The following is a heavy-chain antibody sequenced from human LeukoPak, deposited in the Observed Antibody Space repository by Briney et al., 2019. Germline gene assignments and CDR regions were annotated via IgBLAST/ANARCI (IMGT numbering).Heavy chain of an antibody. Sequence: SETLSLTCTVSGGSISSGSYYWSWIRQPAGKGLEWIGRIYTSGSTNYNPSLKSRVTISVDTSKNQFSLKLSSVTAADTAVYYCATSSGIAVAGTTLDIWGQGTMVTVSS. V-gene: IGHV4-61*02. D-gene: IGHD6-19*01. CDR2: IYTSGST. J-gene: IGHJ3*02. CDR1: GGSISSGSYY. CDR3: ATSSGIAVAGTTLDI.